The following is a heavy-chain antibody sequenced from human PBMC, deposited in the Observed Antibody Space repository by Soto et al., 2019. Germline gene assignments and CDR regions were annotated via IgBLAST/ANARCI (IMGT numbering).Heavy chain of an antibody. Sequence: GGSLRLSXAASGFTFSSYAMHWVRQTPGKGLEWVAVISYDGSNKYYADSVKGRFTISRDNSKNTLYLQMNSLRAEDTAVYYCASIAVAGPIDYWGQGTLVTVSS. J-gene: IGHJ4*02. V-gene: IGHV3-30-3*01. CDR3: ASIAVAGPIDY. D-gene: IGHD6-19*01. CDR2: ISYDGSNK. CDR1: GFTFSSYA.